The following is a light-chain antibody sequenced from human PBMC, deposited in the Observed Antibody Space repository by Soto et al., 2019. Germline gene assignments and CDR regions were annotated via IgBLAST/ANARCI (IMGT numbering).Light chain of an antibody. V-gene: IGKV1-5*03. J-gene: IGKJ1*01. Sequence: LINKASSLQSEVPSRFSGSGSGTEFTLTITSLQPDDFGVYYCQQYKSSSTFGQGTKVDIK. CDR3: QQYKSSST. CDR2: KAS.